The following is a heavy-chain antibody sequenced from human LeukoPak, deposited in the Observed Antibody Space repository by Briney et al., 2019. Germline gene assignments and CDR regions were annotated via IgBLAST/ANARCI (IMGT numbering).Heavy chain of an antibody. CDR2: INPSGGST. CDR3: ARDLSSSWYWDY. Sequence: ASVTVSCTASGYTFTSYYMHWVRQAPGQGLEWMGIINPSGGSTSYAQKFQGRVTMTRDTSTSTVYMELSSLRSEDTAVYYCARDLSSSWYWDYWGQGTLVTVSS. D-gene: IGHD6-13*01. V-gene: IGHV1-46*01. J-gene: IGHJ4*02. CDR1: GYTFTSYY.